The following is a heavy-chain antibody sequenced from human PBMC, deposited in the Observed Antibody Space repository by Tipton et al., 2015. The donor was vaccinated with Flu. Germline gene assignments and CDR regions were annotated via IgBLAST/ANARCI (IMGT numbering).Heavy chain of an antibody. CDR3: SRDRFPAVAGSRLEF. Sequence: QVQLVQSGAEVKKPGSSVKVSCKVSGDSLSSYTFSWVRQAPGQGLEWMGSIIPYLGTVQHAQKFQDRVGISADDSTTTVYLELSSLSSEDTAMFYCSRDRFPAVAGSRLEFWGQGTLVLVSS. D-gene: IGHD6-19*01. V-gene: IGHV1-69*18. CDR1: GDSLSSYT. CDR2: IIPYLGTV. J-gene: IGHJ4*02.